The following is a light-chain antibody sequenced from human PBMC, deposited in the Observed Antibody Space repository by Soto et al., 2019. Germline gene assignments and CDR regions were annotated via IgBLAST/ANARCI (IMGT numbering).Light chain of an antibody. CDR2: DVS. J-gene: IGLJ2*01. V-gene: IGLV2-14*01. Sequence: QSALTQPASVSGSPGQSITISCTGTSSDVGGYNYVSWYQQHPGKAPKLMIYDVSNRPSRVSNRFSGSKSGNTASLTFSGSQAEDEADYYCSSYTSCSTLLFCAGTKLTVL. CDR3: SSYTSCSTLL. CDR1: SSDVGGYNY.